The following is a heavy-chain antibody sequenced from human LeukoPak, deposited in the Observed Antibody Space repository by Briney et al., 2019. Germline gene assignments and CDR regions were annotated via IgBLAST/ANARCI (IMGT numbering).Heavy chain of an antibody. Sequence: SETLSLTCTVSGYSISSGYYWGWIRQPPGKGLEWIGSIYHSGRTYYNPSLKSRVTISVDTSKNQFSLKLSSVTAADTAVYYCASRRYSYGNDYWGQGTLVTVSS. D-gene: IGHD5-18*01. CDR3: ASRRYSYGNDY. V-gene: IGHV4-38-2*02. CDR2: IYHSGRT. CDR1: GYSISSGYY. J-gene: IGHJ4*02.